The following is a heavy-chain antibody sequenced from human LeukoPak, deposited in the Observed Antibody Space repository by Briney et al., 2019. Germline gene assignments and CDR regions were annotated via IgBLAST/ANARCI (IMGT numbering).Heavy chain of an antibody. J-gene: IGHJ4*02. D-gene: IGHD2-2*01. CDR1: GFSFINYN. CDR3: TTDLIVVVPAATYYFDY. Sequence: GGSLRLSCAASGFSFINYNMHWVRQAPGKGLEWDSSISSSSTYIYYADSMKGRFTISRDNAKNSLYLQMNSLRAEDTAVYYCTTDLIVVVPAATYYFDYWGQGTLVTVSS. V-gene: IGHV3-21*01. CDR2: ISSSSTYI.